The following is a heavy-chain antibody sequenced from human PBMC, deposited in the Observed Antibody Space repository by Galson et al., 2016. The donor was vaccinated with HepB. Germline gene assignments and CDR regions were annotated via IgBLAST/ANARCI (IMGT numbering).Heavy chain of an antibody. CDR3: ARERDGNFWSAPRAWDV. V-gene: IGHV1-8*01. CDR2: MNPNSGDS. D-gene: IGHD3-3*01. J-gene: IGHJ6*02. CDR1: GYINYD. Sequence: SVKVSCKASGYINYDVTWVRQATGQGLEWMGWMNPNSGDSGYAQKFHGRLTMTRDTSKRTFYMELSSLRPEDTAVYYCARERDGNFWSAPRAWDVWGQGTTVTISS.